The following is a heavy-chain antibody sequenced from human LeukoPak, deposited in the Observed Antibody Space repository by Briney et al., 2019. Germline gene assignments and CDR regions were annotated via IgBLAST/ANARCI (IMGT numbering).Heavy chain of an antibody. J-gene: IGHJ4*02. CDR3: AKEADSGSYFRATYFDY. Sequence: GGSLRLSCAASGFTFSSYGMHWVRQAPGKGLEWVAVISYDGSNKYYADSVKGRFTISRDNSKNTLYLQMNSLRADDTAVYYCAKEADSGSYFRATYFDYWGQGTLVTVSS. CDR2: ISYDGSNK. V-gene: IGHV3-30*18. CDR1: GFTFSSYG. D-gene: IGHD1-26*01.